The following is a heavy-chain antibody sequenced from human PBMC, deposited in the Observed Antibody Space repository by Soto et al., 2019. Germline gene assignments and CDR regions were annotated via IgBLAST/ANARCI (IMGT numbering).Heavy chain of an antibody. J-gene: IGHJ4*02. CDR2: ISSNGGTT. CDR3: VRRVSGNYDY. V-gene: IGHV3-64*01. CDR1: GFTFSSYD. D-gene: IGHD1-7*01. Sequence: EVQLAESGGGMVQPGGSLRLSCVASGFTFSSYDMHWVRQAPGKGLEYVSSISSNGGTTYYGNSVKGRITISSDNSKNTLYLQMGSLTAEDMAVYYCVRRVSGNYDYWGQGTLVTVSS.